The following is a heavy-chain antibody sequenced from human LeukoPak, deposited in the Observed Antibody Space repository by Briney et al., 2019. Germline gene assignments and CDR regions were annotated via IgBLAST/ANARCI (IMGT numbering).Heavy chain of an antibody. D-gene: IGHD6-13*01. CDR1: GFTFSSYD. J-gene: IGHJ4*02. V-gene: IGHV3-23*01. CDR2: ISGSGGST. Sequence: SGGSLRLSCAASGFTFSSYDMSWVRQAPGKGLEWVSAISGSGGSTYYADSVKGRFTISRDNSKNTLYLQMNSLRAEDTAVYYCAKASIRRDIAAAAVDYWGQGTLVTVSS. CDR3: AKASIRRDIAAAAVDY.